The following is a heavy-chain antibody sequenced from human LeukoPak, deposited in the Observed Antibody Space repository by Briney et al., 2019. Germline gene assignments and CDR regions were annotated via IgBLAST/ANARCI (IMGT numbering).Heavy chain of an antibody. CDR2: IYTSGST. CDR3: ARDNSYSGSYLEASDI. Sequence: PSETLSLTCTVSGGSISSGSYYWSWIRQPAGKGLEWIGRIYTSGSTNYNPSLKSRVTISVDTSKNQFSLKLSSVTAADTAVYYCARDNSYSGSYLEASDIWGQGTMVTVSS. J-gene: IGHJ3*02. D-gene: IGHD1-26*01. V-gene: IGHV4-61*02. CDR1: GGSISSGSYY.